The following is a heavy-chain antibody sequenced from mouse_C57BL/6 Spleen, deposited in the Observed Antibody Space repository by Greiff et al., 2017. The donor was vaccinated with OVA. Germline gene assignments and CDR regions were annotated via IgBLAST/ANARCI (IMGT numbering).Heavy chain of an antibody. D-gene: IGHD1-1*01. Sequence: VQLQQPGAELVKPGASVKMSCKASGYTFTSYWITWVKQSPGQGLEWIGDIYPGSGSTNYNEKFKSKATLTVDTSSSTAYMQLSSLTSEDSAVYYCARGRATVVAGNAMDYWGQGTSVTVSS. CDR3: ARGRATVVAGNAMDY. V-gene: IGHV1-55*01. CDR2: IYPGSGST. J-gene: IGHJ4*01. CDR1: GYTFTSYW.